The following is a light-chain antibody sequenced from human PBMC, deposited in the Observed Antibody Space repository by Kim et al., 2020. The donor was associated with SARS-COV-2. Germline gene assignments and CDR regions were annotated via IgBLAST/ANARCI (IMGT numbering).Light chain of an antibody. CDR2: RNN. Sequence: GQRVTISCSGSRSKLGSNYVYWYQQLPGTAPKLLIYRNNQRPSGVPDRFSGSKSGTSASLAISGLRSEDEADYYCAAWDDSLSGRVFGGGTQLTVL. J-gene: IGLJ3*02. CDR1: RSKLGSNY. V-gene: IGLV1-47*01. CDR3: AAWDDSLSGRV.